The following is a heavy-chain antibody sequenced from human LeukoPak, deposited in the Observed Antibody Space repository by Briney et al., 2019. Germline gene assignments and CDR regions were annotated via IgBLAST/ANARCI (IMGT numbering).Heavy chain of an antibody. CDR1: GGTFSSYA. Sequence: GSSVKVSCKASGGTFSSYAISWVRQAPGQGLEWMGRIIPILGIANYAQKFQGRVTITADKSTSTAYMELSSLRSEDTAVYYCARDLPPDSGSYLVYWGQGTLVTVSS. J-gene: IGHJ4*02. CDR3: ARDLPPDSGSYLVY. CDR2: IIPILGIA. V-gene: IGHV1-69*04. D-gene: IGHD1-26*01.